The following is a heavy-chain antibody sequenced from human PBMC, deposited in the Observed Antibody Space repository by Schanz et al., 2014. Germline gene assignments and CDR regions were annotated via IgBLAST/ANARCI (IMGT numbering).Heavy chain of an antibody. D-gene: IGHD3-9*01. CDR2: ISGTTTYT. CDR3: ARDSRPNYDFLTAYYSIDY. Sequence: QVQLVESGGGVVQFGRSLRLSCAASGFTFSDYYMSWIRQAPGKGLEWVSYISGTTTYTNYADSVKGRFTISRDNAKNTLYLQMNSLRAEDTAVYYCARDSRPNYDFLTAYYSIDYWGQGTLVTVSS. J-gene: IGHJ4*02. V-gene: IGHV3-11*06. CDR1: GFTFSDYY.